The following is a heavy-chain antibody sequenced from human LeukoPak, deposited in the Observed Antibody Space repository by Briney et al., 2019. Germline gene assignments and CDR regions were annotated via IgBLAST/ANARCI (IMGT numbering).Heavy chain of an antibody. J-gene: IGHJ6*02. CDR1: GFTFSSYG. CDR2: IRYDGSNK. Sequence: PGGSLRLSCAASGFTFSSYGMHWVRQAPGKGLEWVAFIRYDGSNKYYADSVKGRFTISRDNSKNTLYLQMNSLRAEDTAVYYCAKDPHYYGSGSLINYYYYGMDVWGQGTTVTVSS. D-gene: IGHD3-10*01. V-gene: IGHV3-30*02. CDR3: AKDPHYYGSGSLINYYYYGMDV.